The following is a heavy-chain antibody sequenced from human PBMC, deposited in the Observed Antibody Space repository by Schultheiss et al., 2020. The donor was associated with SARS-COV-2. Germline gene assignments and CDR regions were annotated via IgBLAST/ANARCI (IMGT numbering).Heavy chain of an antibody. CDR3: ARQYYYGSGSYWVSYYYYMDV. Sequence: GGSLRLSCAASRFTFSCYAMHWVPQAPGKGLEWVAPISSDGSNKCFADSVKGRFTISRDNAKNSLYLQMNSLRDEDTAVYYCARQYYYGSGSYWVSYYYYMDVWGKGTTVTVSS. V-gene: IGHV3-30*04. D-gene: IGHD3-10*01. CDR2: ISSDGSNK. J-gene: IGHJ6*03. CDR1: RFTFSCYA.